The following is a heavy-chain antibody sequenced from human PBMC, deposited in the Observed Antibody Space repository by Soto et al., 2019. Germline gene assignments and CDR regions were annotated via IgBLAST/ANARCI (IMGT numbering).Heavy chain of an antibody. CDR3: ARDGPTLITGIDAFDI. D-gene: IGHD1-20*01. CDR2: ISAYNGNT. Sequence: ASVKVSCKASGYTFTSYGISWVRQAPGQGLEWMGWISAYNGNTNYAQKLQGRVTMTTDTSTSKAYMELRSLGSDDTAVYYCARDGPTLITGIDAFDIWGQGTMVTVSS. V-gene: IGHV1-18*01. CDR1: GYTFTSYG. J-gene: IGHJ3*02.